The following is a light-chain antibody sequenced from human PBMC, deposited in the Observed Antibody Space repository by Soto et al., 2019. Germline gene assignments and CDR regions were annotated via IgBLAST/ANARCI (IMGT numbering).Light chain of an antibody. V-gene: IGKV3-15*01. CDR3: QQYNNWPPIT. CDR1: RGIKSN. CDR2: DAA. Sequence: VVLTQSRDTLSVSPGERATLSCLASRGIKSNSAWYQQRPGQAPRLLIYDAATRATGVPPRFSGSGSGTEFTLTISSLQSEDFAVYYCQQYNNWPPITFGQGTRLEI. J-gene: IGKJ5*01.